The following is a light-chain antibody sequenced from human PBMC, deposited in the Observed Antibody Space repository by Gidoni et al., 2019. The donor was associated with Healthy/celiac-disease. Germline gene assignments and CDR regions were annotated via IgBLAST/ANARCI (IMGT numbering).Light chain of an antibody. CDR2: DAS. V-gene: IGKV3-11*01. CDR1: QSVSSY. CDR3: QQRSNWPPLT. J-gene: IGKJ4*01. Sequence: EIVLTQSPATLSLSPGERATLSCRASQSVSSYLAWYKQKPGQAPRLLIYDASNRATGIPARFSGSGSGTDFTLTISSLEPEDFAVYYCQQRSNWPPLTFXGXTKVEIK.